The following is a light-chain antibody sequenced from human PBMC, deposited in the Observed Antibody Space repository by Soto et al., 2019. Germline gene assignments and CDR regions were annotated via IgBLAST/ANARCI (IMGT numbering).Light chain of an antibody. CDR1: SSDVGAYNY. V-gene: IGLV2-11*01. J-gene: IGLJ1*01. CDR3: CSYADNYSYV. Sequence: QSALTQPRSVSGSPGQSVTISCTGTSSDVGAYNYVSWYQQHPGKAPKLMTYDVSERPSGVPDRFSGSKSGNTTSLTISGLQAEDEADYYCCSYADNYSYVFGTGTKVTVL. CDR2: DVS.